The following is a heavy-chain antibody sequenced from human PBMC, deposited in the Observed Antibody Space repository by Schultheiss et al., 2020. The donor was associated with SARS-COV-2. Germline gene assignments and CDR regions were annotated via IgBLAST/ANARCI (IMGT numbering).Heavy chain of an antibody. V-gene: IGHV3-33*08. CDR3: VRDRSWWTPYNCFDL. J-gene: IGHJ5*02. Sequence: GGSLRLSCAASGFTFSSYAMSWVRQAPGKGLEWVGVIWFDGSVKFYVDSVKGRFTISRDNSKNTLYLQMNSLRAEDTAVYYCVRDRSWWTPYNCFDLWGRGTLVTVSS. D-gene: IGHD2-15*01. CDR2: IWFDGSVK. CDR1: GFTFSSYA.